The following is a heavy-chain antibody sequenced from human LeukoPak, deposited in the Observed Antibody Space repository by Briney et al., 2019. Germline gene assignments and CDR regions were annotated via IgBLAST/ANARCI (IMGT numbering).Heavy chain of an antibody. CDR1: GFTFSSYW. J-gene: IGHJ4*02. CDR2: FDSDGTST. Sequence: GGSLRLSCAASGFTFSSYWMHWVRQAPGKGLVWVSLFDSDGTSTSYADSVKGRFTISRDNAKNTLYLQMNSLRAEDTAVYYCARGEGAYFDYWGQRTLVTVSS. CDR3: ARGEGAYFDY. V-gene: IGHV3-74*01. D-gene: IGHD1-26*01.